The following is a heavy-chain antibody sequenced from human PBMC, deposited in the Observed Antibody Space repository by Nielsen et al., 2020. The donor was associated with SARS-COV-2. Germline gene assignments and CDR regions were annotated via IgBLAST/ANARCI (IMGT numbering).Heavy chain of an antibody. CDR2: IWYDGSNK. CDR1: GFTFSSYG. CDR3: ARDLEYSSSSTRPRYGMDV. J-gene: IGHJ6*02. Sequence: GGSLRLSCAASGFTFSSYGMHWVRQAPGKGLEWVAVIWYDGSNKYYADSVKGRFTISRDNSKNTLYLQMNSLRAEDTAAYYCARDLEYSSSSTRPRYGMDVWGQGTTVTVSS. V-gene: IGHV3-33*01. D-gene: IGHD6-6*01.